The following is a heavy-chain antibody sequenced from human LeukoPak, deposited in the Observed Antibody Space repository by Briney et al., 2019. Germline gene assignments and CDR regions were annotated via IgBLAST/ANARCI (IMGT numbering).Heavy chain of an antibody. V-gene: IGHV4-31*03. CDR2: IYYSGST. D-gene: IGHD2-15*01. CDR1: GGSISSGDYY. Sequence: SQTLSLTCTVSGGSISSGDYYWSWIRQHPGKGLEWIGYIYYSGSTNYNPSLKSRVTISLDTSKNQFSLKLSSVTAADTAVYYCARELSGGSCFHYYYYGMDVWGQGTTVTVSS. J-gene: IGHJ6*02. CDR3: ARELSGGSCFHYYYYGMDV.